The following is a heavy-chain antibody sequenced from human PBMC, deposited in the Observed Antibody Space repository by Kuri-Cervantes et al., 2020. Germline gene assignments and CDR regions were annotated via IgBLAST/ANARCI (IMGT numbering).Heavy chain of an antibody. CDR2: ISYDGSNK. J-gene: IGHJ4*02. V-gene: IGHV3-30-3*01. CDR1: GFTFSSYA. D-gene: IGHD1-1*01. CDR3: AKDRYMGDFDY. Sequence: GGSLRLSCAASGFTFSSYAMHWVRQAPGKGLEWVAVISYDGSNKYYADSVKGRFTFSRDNSKNTLYLQMNSLRAEDTAVYYCAKDRYMGDFDYWGQGTLVTVSS.